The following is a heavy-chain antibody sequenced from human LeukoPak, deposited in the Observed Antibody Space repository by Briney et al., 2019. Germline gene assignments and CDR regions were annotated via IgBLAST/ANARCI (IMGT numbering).Heavy chain of an antibody. J-gene: IGHJ6*02. V-gene: IGHV3-74*01. CDR3: ARESRNTMPGMDV. CDR1: GFTFSAYW. Sequence: GGSLRLSCAASGFTFSAYWMHWVRQAPGKGLVWVSRINSDGSSTSYADSVKGRFTISRDNAKNTLYLQMNSLRAEDTAVYYCARESRNTMPGMDVWGQGTTVTVSS. D-gene: IGHD2-2*01. CDR2: INSDGSST.